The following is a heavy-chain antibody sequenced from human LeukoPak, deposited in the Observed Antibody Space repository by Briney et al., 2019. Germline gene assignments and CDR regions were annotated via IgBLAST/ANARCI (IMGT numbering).Heavy chain of an antibody. CDR1: GYTFTSYG. V-gene: IGHV1-18*01. CDR3: ARDGVYYYDSSGRPDY. CDR2: ISAYNGNT. D-gene: IGHD3-22*01. J-gene: IGHJ4*02. Sequence: ASVKVSCKASGYTFTSYGISWVRQAPGQGLEWMGWISAYNGNTNYAQKLQGRVTMTTDTFTSTAYMELRSLRSDDTAVYYCARDGVYYYDSSGRPDYWGQGTLVTVSS.